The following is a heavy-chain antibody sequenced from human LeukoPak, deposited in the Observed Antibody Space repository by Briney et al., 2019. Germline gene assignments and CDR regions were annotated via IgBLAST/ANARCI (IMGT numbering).Heavy chain of an antibody. J-gene: IGHJ3*02. CDR2: INHSGST. Sequence: KSSETLSLTCAVYGGSFSGYYWSWIRQPPGKGLEWIGEINHSGSTNYNPSLKSRVTISVDTSKNQFSLKLSSVTAADTAVYYCGIYCVDAFDIWGQGTMVTVSS. CDR1: GGSFSGYY. V-gene: IGHV4-34*01. D-gene: IGHD1-26*01. CDR3: GIYCVDAFDI.